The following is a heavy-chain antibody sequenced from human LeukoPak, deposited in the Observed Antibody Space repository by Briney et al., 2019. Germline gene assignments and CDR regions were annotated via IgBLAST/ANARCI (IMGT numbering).Heavy chain of an antibody. CDR3: ARERINIAVGVMGY. V-gene: IGHV3-30-3*01. Sequence: GGSLRLSCAASGFTFSSYAMHWVRQAPGKGLEWVAVISYDGSNKYYADSVKGRFTISRDNSKNTLYLQMNSLRAEDTAVYYCARERINIAVGVMGYWGQGTLVTVSS. CDR2: ISYDGSNK. CDR1: GFTFSSYA. J-gene: IGHJ4*02. D-gene: IGHD6-19*01.